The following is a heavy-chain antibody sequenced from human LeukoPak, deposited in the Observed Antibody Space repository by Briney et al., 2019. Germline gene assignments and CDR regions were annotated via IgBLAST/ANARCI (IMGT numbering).Heavy chain of an antibody. V-gene: IGHV1-8*01. J-gene: IGHJ4*02. CDR3: ARGQRFRGVAATGGY. CDR2: MNPNSGNT. Sequence: ASVKVSCKASGYTFTSYDINWVRQATGQGLEWMGWMNPNSGNTGYAQKFQGRVTMTRNTSISTAYMELSSLRSEDTAVYYCARGQRFRGVAATGGYWGQGTLVTVSS. D-gene: IGHD6-13*01. CDR1: GYTFTSYD.